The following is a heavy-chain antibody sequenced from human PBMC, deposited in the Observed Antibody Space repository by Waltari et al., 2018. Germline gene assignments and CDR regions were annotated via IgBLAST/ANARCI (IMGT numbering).Heavy chain of an antibody. V-gene: IGHV1-69*08. CDR2: IIPIRGIA. Sequence: QVQLVQSGAEVKKPGSSVKVSCKASGGTFSSYTISWVRQAPGQGLEWMGRIIPIRGIANYAQKFQCRVTITADKSTSTAYMELSSLRSEDTAVYYCARDRIAAAGTNYFDYLGQGTLVTVSS. J-gene: IGHJ4*02. CDR1: GGTFSSYT. D-gene: IGHD6-13*01. CDR3: ARDRIAAAGTNYFDY.